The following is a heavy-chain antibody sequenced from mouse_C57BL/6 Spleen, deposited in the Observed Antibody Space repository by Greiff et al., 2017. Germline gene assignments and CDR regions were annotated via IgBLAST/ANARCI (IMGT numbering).Heavy chain of an antibody. V-gene: IGHV1-69*01. CDR3: ARRGAMDY. CDR1: GYTFTSYW. Sequence: QVQLQQSGAELVMPGASVKLSCKASGYTFTSYWMHWVKQRPGQGLEWIGEIDPSDSYTNYNQKFKGKSTLTVDKASSTAYMQRSSLTSEDSAVYYCARRGAMDYWGQGTSVTVSS. J-gene: IGHJ4*01. CDR2: IDPSDSYT.